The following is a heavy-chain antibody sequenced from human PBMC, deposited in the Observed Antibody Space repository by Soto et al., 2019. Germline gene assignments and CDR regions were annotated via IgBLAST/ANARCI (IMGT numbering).Heavy chain of an antibody. CDR1: GFTFSTSA. CDR2: ISGSGAGT. V-gene: IGHV3-23*01. Sequence: GGSLRLSCTASGFTFSTSAMSWVRQPPGRGLEWVSGISGSGAGTYYADSVKGRFTISRDNSKDTLYLQMSGLRAEDAAVYYCAKGPTVFGAVISFDYYYGMYVWGQGTPVTVSS. D-gene: IGHD3-3*01. J-gene: IGHJ6*02. CDR3: AKGPTVFGAVISFDYYYGMYV.